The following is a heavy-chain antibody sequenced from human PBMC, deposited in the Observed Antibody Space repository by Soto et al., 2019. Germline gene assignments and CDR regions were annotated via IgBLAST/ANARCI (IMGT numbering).Heavy chain of an antibody. D-gene: IGHD3-9*01. J-gene: IGHJ4*02. CDR2: ISAYNGNT. CDR3: PRYQECDCLSDY. CDR1: GYTFTSYG. V-gene: IGHV1-18*01. Sequence: QVQLVQSGAEVKKPGASVKVSCKASGYTFTSYGISWVRQAPGQGLEWMGWISAYNGNTNYAQKLQGRVTMTTDTSTSTADMELRSLRSDYTAVYYCPRYQECDCLSDYLFQGTLVTVSS.